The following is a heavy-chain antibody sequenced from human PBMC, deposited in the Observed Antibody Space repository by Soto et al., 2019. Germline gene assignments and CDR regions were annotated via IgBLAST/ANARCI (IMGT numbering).Heavy chain of an antibody. CDR3: TGDASRDSSARGWFDP. D-gene: IGHD6-13*01. CDR1: GFSLKTYA. V-gene: IGHV3-23*01. J-gene: IGHJ5*02. Sequence: GGSLSLSCAASGFSLKTYAVSWVRKPPGKGLEWVSTISGSRGFTYYADSVEGRFTISRDNAKNSLHLQMNSLRAEDTAVYYCTGDASRDSSARGWFDPWGQGTLVTVS. CDR2: ISGSRGFT.